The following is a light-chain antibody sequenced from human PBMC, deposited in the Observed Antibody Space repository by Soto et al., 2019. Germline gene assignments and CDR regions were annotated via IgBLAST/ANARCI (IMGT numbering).Light chain of an antibody. CDR3: QQSYSTPRT. CDR2: AAS. J-gene: IGKJ1*01. Sequence: DIQMTQSPSSLAASLGDRVTITCRASQSISSYLNWYQQRPGKAPILLIYAASNLQSGVPSRFSGSGSGTEFTLTISSLQPEDFAIYYCQQSYSTPRTFGQGTKVDIK. V-gene: IGKV1-39*01. CDR1: QSISSY.